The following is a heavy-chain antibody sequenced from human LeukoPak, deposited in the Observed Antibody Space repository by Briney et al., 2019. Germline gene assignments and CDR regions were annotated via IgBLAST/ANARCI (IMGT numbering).Heavy chain of an antibody. V-gene: IGHV2-5*01. CDR1: GFSPSSSAVG. Sequence: SGPTLVNPTQTLTLTFTFSGFSPSSSAVGVGCIRQPPGKPLEVLALTYWNDDKRYTPSLKRRLTEVKDTSKNQVVLRLSNMDPVDTATYYCARMVRPAHVYGSGSYYWDCWGQGRLVSVSS. J-gene: IGHJ4*01. CDR3: ARMVRPAHVYGSGSYYWDC. CDR2: TYWNDDK. D-gene: IGHD3-10*01.